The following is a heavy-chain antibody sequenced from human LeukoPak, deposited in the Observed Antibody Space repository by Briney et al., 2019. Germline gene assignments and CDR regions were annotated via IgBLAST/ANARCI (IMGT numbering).Heavy chain of an antibody. V-gene: IGHV3-30*18. D-gene: IGHD3-16*02. CDR1: GFTFSSYA. CDR2: ISFDGKNK. J-gene: IGHJ4*02. CDR3: AKTLRGIIGSIDS. Sequence: GGSLRLSCAASGFTFSSYAMHWVRQAPGKGLEWAAVISFDGKNKYYADSVKGRFTISRDNSNNTLFLHMNSLRTEDSAVYYCAKTLRGIIGSIDSWGQGTLVTVSS.